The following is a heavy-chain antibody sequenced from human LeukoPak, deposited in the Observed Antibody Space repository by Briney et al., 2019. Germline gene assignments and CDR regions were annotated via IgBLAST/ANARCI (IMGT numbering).Heavy chain of an antibody. J-gene: IGHJ4*02. CDR1: GFTFSNYH. CDR2: ISISSGDT. CDR3: ARGDYNWNQGYFDY. Sequence: ASVNVSCTTSGFTFSNYHITWVRQAPGQGLEWMGWISISSGDTNYAQNVQGRVTMTTDPATSTAYMELTNLRSDDTAIYYCARGDYNWNQGYFDYWGRGTLVTVSS. D-gene: IGHD1-20*01. V-gene: IGHV1-18*01.